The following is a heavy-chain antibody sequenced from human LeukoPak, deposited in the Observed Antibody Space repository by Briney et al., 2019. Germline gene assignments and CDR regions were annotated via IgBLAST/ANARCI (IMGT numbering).Heavy chain of an antibody. CDR3: ARGGVLWFGELYWFDP. J-gene: IGHJ5*02. CDR2: INHSGGT. V-gene: IGHV4-34*01. D-gene: IGHD3-10*01. Sequence: SETLSLTCAVYGGSFSGYYWSWIRQPPGKGLEWIGEINHSGGTNYNPSLKSRVTISVDTSKNQFSLKLSSVTAADTAVYYCARGGVLWFGELYWFDPWGQGTLVTVSS. CDR1: GGSFSGYY.